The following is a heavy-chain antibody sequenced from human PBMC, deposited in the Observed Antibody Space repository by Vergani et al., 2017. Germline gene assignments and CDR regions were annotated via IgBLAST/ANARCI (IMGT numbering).Heavy chain of an antibody. CDR2: LNPNSGGT. CDR3: ARGQYSSSSEVDY. Sequence: QVQLVQSGAEVQKPGASVTVSCKASGYTFTGYYMHWLRQAPGQALAWMGWLNPNSGGTNYAQKFQGRVTMTRDTSISTAYMELSRLRSDETAVYYCARGQYSSSSEVDYWGQGTLVIVSS. D-gene: IGHD6-6*01. V-gene: IGHV1-2*02. J-gene: IGHJ4*02. CDR1: GYTFTGYY.